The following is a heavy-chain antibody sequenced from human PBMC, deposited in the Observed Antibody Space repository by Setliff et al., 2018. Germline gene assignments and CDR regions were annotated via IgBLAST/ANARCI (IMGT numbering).Heavy chain of an antibody. J-gene: IGHJ6*03. CDR2: IYIGGST. V-gene: IGHV4-4*07. CDR3: AREQWLDPPGYYYMDV. CDR1: GGSISSYS. D-gene: IGHD6-19*01. Sequence: SETLSLTCTVSGGSISSYSWSWIRQPAGKGLEWIGHIYIGGSTNYNPSLKSRVTISVDTSKNQFSLKLNSVTAADMAVYYCAREQWLDPPGYYYMDVWAKGTTVTVSS.